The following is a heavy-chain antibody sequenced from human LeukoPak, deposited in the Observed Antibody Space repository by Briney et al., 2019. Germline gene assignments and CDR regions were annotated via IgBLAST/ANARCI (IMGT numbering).Heavy chain of an antibody. CDR3: AKAVPGGYFDY. CDR2: ISWNSGSI. J-gene: IGHJ4*02. CDR1: GFTFDDYA. Sequence: GGSLRLSCAASGFTFDDYAMHWVRQAPGKGLEWVSGISWNSGSIGYADSVKGRFTISRDNAKNSLYLQMNSLRAEDTALYYCAKAVPGGYFDYWGQGTLVTISS. D-gene: IGHD1-14*01. V-gene: IGHV3-9*01.